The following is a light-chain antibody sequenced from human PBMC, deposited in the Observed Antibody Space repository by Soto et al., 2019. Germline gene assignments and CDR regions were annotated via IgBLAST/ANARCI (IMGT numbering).Light chain of an antibody. CDR1: QSISNW. CDR3: HQYNSYLT. J-gene: IGKJ1*01. Sequence: DIQMTQSPSTLSASVGDRVTITCRASQSISNWLAWYQQKPGKAPKLLIYKASTLESGVPSRFSGSGSGTEFTLTISSLLPDDFATYYCHQYNSYLTFGQGTKVEI. V-gene: IGKV1-5*03. CDR2: KAS.